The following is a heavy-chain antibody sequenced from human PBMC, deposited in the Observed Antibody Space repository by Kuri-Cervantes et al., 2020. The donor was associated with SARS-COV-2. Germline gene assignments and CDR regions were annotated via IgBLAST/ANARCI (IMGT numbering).Heavy chain of an antibody. CDR3: ARDLPTGDRVYYGMDV. Sequence: ASVKVSCKASGYTFTGYYMHWVRQAPGQGLAWMGWINLNRGGTNYAQQFQGRVTMTRDTSISTAYMELSSLRSDDTAMYYCARDLPTGDRVYYGMDVWGQGTTVTVSS. D-gene: IGHD7-27*01. CDR2: INLNRGGT. V-gene: IGHV1-2*02. J-gene: IGHJ6*02. CDR1: GYTFTGYY.